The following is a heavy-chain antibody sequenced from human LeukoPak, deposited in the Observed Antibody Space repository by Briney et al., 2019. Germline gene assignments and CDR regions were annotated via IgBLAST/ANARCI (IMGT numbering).Heavy chain of an antibody. CDR2: ISSSSSYI. CDR3: ARGEYYYDSSGYYFAQKTGDY. CDR1: GFTFSSYA. J-gene: IGHJ4*02. Sequence: SGGSLRLSCAASGFTFSSYAMSWVRQAPGRGLEWVSSISSSSSYIYYADSVKGRFTISRDNAKNSLYLQMNSLRAEDTAVYYCARGEYYYDSSGYYFAQKTGDYWGQGTLVTVSS. D-gene: IGHD3-22*01. V-gene: IGHV3-21*01.